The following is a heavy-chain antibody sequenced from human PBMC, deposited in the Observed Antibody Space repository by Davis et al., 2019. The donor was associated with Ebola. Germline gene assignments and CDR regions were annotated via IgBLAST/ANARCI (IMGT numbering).Heavy chain of an antibody. Sequence: ASVQVFCKASGYTFTSYGISWVRQAPGQGLEWMGWISAYNGNTNYAQKLQGRVIMTTDTSTSTAYMELRSLRSDDTAVYYCARAGELEPADGMDVWGQGTTVTVSS. J-gene: IGHJ6*02. CDR3: ARAGELEPADGMDV. CDR2: ISAYNGNT. D-gene: IGHD1-1*01. V-gene: IGHV1-18*01. CDR1: GYTFTSYG.